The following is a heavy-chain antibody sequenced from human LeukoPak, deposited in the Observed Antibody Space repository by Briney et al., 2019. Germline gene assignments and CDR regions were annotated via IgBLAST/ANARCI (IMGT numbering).Heavy chain of an antibody. D-gene: IGHD5-18*01. V-gene: IGHV1-8*02. CDR1: GGTFSSYA. J-gene: IGHJ5*02. CDR2: MNPNSGNT. CDR3: ASPGTAPEGHTAMVT. Sequence: ASVKVSCKASGGTFSSYAINWVRQATGQGLEWMGWMNPNSGNTGYAQKFQGRVTMTRNTSISTAYMELSSLRSEDTAVYYCASPGTAPEGHTAMVTWGQGTLVTVSS.